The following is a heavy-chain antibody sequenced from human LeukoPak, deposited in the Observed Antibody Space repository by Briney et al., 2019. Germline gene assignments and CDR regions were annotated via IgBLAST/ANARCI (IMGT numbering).Heavy chain of an antibody. V-gene: IGHV3-23*01. CDR2: ISGSGGST. CDR1: GFTFSSYA. J-gene: IGHJ4*02. D-gene: IGHD3-3*01. CDR3: AKDMGFLEWLLSPLYFDY. Sequence: PGGSLRLSCAASGFTFSSYAMNWVRQAPGKGLEWVSAISGSGGSTYYADSVKGRFTISRDNSKNTLYLQMNSLRAEDTAVYYCAKDMGFLEWLLSPLYFDYWGQGALVTVSS.